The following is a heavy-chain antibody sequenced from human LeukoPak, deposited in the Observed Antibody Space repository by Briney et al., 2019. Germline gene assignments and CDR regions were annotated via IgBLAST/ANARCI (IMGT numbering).Heavy chain of an antibody. CDR1: VNTFTVRY. Sequence: ASVKVSCKGFVNTFTVRYTHWVRQAPGRGLEWTGWINPDSGDTSAAQKFQGRVTMTSDTSINTVYMQLYTLRSDDTATYYCARDDGGYLNWGGPKGYYYYALDVWGQGTLVTVS. CDR2: INPDSGDT. CDR3: ARDDGGYLNWGGPKGYYYYALDV. J-gene: IGHJ6*02. V-gene: IGHV1-2*02. D-gene: IGHD7-27*01.